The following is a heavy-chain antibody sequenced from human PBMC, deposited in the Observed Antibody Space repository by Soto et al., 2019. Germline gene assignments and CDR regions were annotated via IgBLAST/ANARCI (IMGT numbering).Heavy chain of an antibody. V-gene: IGHV3-9*01. CDR3: AKDEYAGYSSSPFDY. J-gene: IGHJ4*02. CDR1: GFTFDDYA. Sequence: GGSLRLSCAASGFTFDDYAMHWVRQAPGKGLEWVSGISWNSGSIGYADSVKGRFTISRDNAKNSLYLQMNSLRAEDTASYYCAKDEYAGYSSSPFDYWGQGTLVTVSS. D-gene: IGHD6-6*01. CDR2: ISWNSGSI.